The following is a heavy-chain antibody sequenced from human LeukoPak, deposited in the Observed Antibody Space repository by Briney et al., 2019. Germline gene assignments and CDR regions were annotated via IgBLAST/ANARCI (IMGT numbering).Heavy chain of an antibody. D-gene: IGHD3-10*02. CDR2: ISSSGSTI. CDR3: AELGITMIGGV. J-gene: IGHJ6*04. V-gene: IGHV3-48*03. CDR1: GFTFSSYE. Sequence: GPLGPPWAASGFTFSSYEMNWGRQAPGKGLGGASFISSSGSTIYYADSVKGRFTISRDNAKNSLYLQMNSLRAEDTAVYYCAELGITMIGGVWGKGTTVTISS.